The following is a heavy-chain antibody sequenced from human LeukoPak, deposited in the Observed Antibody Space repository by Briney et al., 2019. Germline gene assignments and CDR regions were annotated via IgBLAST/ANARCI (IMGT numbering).Heavy chain of an antibody. CDR3: PKGGYTTWFDP. Sequence: PGGSLRLSCAASGVTLTEYSMSWVRQAPGKGLEWVSNIRANGGDTYYTDSVKGRFTISRDNSKNTLYLEMNSLRAEDTAVYYLPKGGYTTWFDPWGQGTLVTVSS. V-gene: IGHV3-23*01. CDR1: GVTLTEYS. J-gene: IGHJ5*02. CDR2: IRANGGDT. D-gene: IGHD2-15*01.